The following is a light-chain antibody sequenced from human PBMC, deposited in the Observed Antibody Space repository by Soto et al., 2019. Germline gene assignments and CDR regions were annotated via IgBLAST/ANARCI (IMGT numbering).Light chain of an antibody. V-gene: IGKV1-39*01. CDR2: GAS. Sequence: IQMTQSPSSLSASVGDRVTITCRASQGIRNDLGWYQQKPGKAPKLLIYGASTLQSGVPSRFSGSGSGTDFTLTIDSLQPEDFATYYCQRSYTTSITFGPGTKVDIK. J-gene: IGKJ3*01. CDR3: QRSYTTSIT. CDR1: QGIRND.